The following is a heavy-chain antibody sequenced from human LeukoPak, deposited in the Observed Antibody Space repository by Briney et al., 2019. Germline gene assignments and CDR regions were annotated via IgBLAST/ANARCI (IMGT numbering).Heavy chain of an antibody. J-gene: IGHJ4*02. V-gene: IGHV4-34*01. D-gene: IGHD7-27*01. Sequence: SETLSLTCAVYGGSFSGYYWSWIRQPPGKGLEWIGEINHSGSTNYNPSLKSRVTISVDTSKNQFSLKLSSVTAADTAVYYCARVELGSEGEDYWGQGTLVTVSS. CDR3: ARVELGSEGEDY. CDR2: INHSGST. CDR1: GGSFSGYY.